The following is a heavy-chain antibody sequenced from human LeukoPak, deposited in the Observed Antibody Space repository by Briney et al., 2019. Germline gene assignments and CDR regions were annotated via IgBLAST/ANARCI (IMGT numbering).Heavy chain of an antibody. CDR3: ARHPNYYDSSGYYKGFDC. CDR1: GFTFTSYW. J-gene: IGHJ4*02. CDR2: IKQDGGEK. D-gene: IGHD3-22*01. Sequence: GGSLRLSCAASGFTFTSYWMSWVCQAPGKGLEWVASIKQDGGEKYYVDSVKGRFTISRDNAKNSLNLQMNSLRAEDTAVYYCARHPNYYDSSGYYKGFDCWGQGTLVTVSS. V-gene: IGHV3-7*03.